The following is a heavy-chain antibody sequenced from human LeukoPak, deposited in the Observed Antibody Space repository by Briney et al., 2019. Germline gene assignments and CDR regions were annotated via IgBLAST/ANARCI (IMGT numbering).Heavy chain of an antibody. V-gene: IGHV3-23*01. D-gene: IGHD3-3*01. Sequence: GGSLRLSCAASGFAFSTYAMSWVRQAPGKGLEWVSAISGSSSTTYYADSVKGRFTISRDNSKNTLYVQMNSLRAEDTAVYYCAKDGGYWGQGTLVTVSS. CDR3: AKDGGY. CDR1: GFAFSTYA. CDR2: ISGSSSTT. J-gene: IGHJ4*02.